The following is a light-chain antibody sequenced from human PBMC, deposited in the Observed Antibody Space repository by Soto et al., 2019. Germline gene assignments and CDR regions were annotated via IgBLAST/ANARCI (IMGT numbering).Light chain of an antibody. CDR3: QQYGASPFT. CDR2: GAS. V-gene: IGKV3-20*01. Sequence: VVLTQSPATLSLSPGEPATLSCRASRDVYINPLAWYQQKPGRTPTLLIYGASTRATGIPDRFSASGSGTEFSLTISSVEPEDFAVYYCQQYGASPFTFGPGTRVEI. CDR1: RDVYINP. J-gene: IGKJ3*01.